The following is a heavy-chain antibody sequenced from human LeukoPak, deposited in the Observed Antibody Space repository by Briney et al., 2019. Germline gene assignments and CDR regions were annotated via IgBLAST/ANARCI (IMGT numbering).Heavy chain of an antibody. CDR1: GFTFSSYS. CDR3: AREGEDCSSTSCNGPFDY. V-gene: IGHV3-21*01. D-gene: IGHD2-2*01. J-gene: IGHJ4*02. CDR2: ISSSSTYI. Sequence: NPGGSLRLSCAASGFTFSSYSMNCVRQAPGKGLDWVSSISSSSTYIYYADSVKGRFTISRDNAKNSLYLQMNSLRAEDTAVYYCAREGEDCSSTSCNGPFDYWGQGALVTVSS.